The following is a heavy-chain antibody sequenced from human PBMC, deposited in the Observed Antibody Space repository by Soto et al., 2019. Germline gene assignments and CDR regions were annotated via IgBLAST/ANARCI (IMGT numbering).Heavy chain of an antibody. J-gene: IGHJ6*02. Sequence: SVKVSCKASGGTFSSYAISWVRQAPGQGLEWMGGIIPIFGTANYAQKFQGRVTITADESTSTAYMELSSLRSEDTAVYYCGKKGGYSSSSHYYYYGMDVWGQGTTVTVSS. CDR2: IIPIFGTA. CDR3: GKKGGYSSSSHYYYYGMDV. V-gene: IGHV1-69*13. CDR1: GGTFSSYA. D-gene: IGHD6-13*01.